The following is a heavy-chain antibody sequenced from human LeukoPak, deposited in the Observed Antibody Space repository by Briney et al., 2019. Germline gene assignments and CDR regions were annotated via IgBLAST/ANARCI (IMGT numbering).Heavy chain of an antibody. Sequence: GESLKISCKGSGYSFTSYWIGWVRQMPEKGLEWMGIIYPGDSDTRYSPSFQGQVTISADKSISTAYLQWSSLKASDTAMYYCARRFSSEAAGTCFDYWGRGTLVTVSS. CDR1: GYSFTSYW. J-gene: IGHJ4*02. V-gene: IGHV5-51*01. D-gene: IGHD6-13*01. CDR2: IYPGDSDT. CDR3: ARRFSSEAAGTCFDY.